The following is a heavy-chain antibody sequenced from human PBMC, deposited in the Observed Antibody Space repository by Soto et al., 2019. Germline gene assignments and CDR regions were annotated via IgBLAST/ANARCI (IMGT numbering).Heavy chain of an antibody. CDR3: ARVSRPICGGGNSYRLYSYFDS. CDR2: IIPLFGTP. Sequence: QVQLVQSGAEVKKPGSSLKVSCKTSGVTFSPSGISWVRQGPGQGLEWLGGIIPLFGTPKYAREFQCRVSITADASVTTTFLELSGLISDDRAIYYCARVSRPICGGGNSYRLYSYFDSWGQGSQVVVSS. V-gene: IGHV1-69*01. CDR1: GVTFSPSG. D-gene: IGHD2-21*01. J-gene: IGHJ4*03.